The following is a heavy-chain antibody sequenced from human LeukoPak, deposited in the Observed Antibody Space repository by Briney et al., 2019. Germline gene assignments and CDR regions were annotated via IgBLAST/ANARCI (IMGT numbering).Heavy chain of an antibody. V-gene: IGHV6-1*01. CDR1: GDSVSSNSAA. CDR3: ASEYSSGWYVGGWFDP. J-gene: IGHJ5*02. D-gene: IGHD6-19*01. Sequence: SQTLSLTCAISGDSVSSNSAAWNWIRQSPSRGLEWLGRTYYRSKWYNDYAVSVKSRITINPDTSKNQFSLQLNSVTPEDTAVYYCASEYSSGWYVGGWFDPWGQGTLVTVSS. CDR2: TYYRSKWYN.